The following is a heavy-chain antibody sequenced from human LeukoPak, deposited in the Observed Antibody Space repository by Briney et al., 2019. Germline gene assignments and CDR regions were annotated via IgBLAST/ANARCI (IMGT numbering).Heavy chain of an antibody. CDR3: AKGVSSGSSYYFDY. D-gene: IGHD6-19*01. J-gene: IGHJ4*02. CDR2: ISGSGGST. V-gene: IGHV3-23*01. CDR1: GVTFSSYG. Sequence: GGSLRLSCAASGVTFSSYGMSWVRQAPGKGLEWVSAISGSGGSTYYADSVKGRFTISRDNSKNTLYLQMNSLRAEDTAVYYCAKGVSSGSSYYFDYWGQGTLVTVSS.